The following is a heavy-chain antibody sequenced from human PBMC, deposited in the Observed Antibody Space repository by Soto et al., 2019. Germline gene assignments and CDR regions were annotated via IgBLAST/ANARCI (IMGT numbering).Heavy chain of an antibody. V-gene: IGHV1-18*01. Sequence: ASVNVSCKASGYTFTSYGISWVRQAPGQGLEWMGWISAYNGNTNYAQKLQGRVTMTTDTSTSTAYMELRSLRSDDTAVYYCARTDYDILTGSTTYYFDYWGQGTLVTVSS. CDR1: GYTFTSYG. CDR3: ARTDYDILTGSTTYYFDY. J-gene: IGHJ4*02. D-gene: IGHD3-9*01. CDR2: ISAYNGNT.